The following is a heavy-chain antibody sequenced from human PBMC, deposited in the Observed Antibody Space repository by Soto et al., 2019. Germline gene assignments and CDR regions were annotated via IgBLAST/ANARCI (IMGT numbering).Heavy chain of an antibody. V-gene: IGHV4-59*01. Sequence: SETLSLTCTVSGGSISSYYWSWIRQPPGKGLEWIGYIYYSGSTNYNPSLKSRVTISVDTSKNQFSLKLSSVTAADTAVYYCARSRVYDFWSCYFSSGVLDYWGQGTLVTVSS. CDR3: ARSRVYDFWSCYFSSGVLDY. CDR1: GGSISSYY. D-gene: IGHD3-3*01. J-gene: IGHJ4*02. CDR2: IYYSGST.